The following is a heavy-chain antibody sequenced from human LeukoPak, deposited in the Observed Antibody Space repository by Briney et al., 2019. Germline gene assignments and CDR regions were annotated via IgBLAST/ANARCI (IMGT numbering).Heavy chain of an antibody. CDR1: GFTFSSYG. Sequence: PGGSLRLSCAASGFTFSSYGMHWVRQAPGKGLEWVAVISYDGSNKYYADSVKGRFTISRDNSKNTLYLQMNSLRAEDTAVYYCAKDHGGLYGATLPHYWGQGTLVTVSS. D-gene: IGHD4-17*01. J-gene: IGHJ4*02. V-gene: IGHV3-30*18. CDR3: AKDHGGLYGATLPHY. CDR2: ISYDGSNK.